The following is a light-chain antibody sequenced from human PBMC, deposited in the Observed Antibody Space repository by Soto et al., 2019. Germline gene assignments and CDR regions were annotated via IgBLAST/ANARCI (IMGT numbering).Light chain of an antibody. Sequence: EIVLTQSPGTLSLSPGEGATLSCRASQSVSSSYLAWYQQRPGETHSLLIYGASTRAPGIPDRFSGSGSGTDFTLAIRRLEPGDFAVYYCQHFGGTTFAFGQGTRLEIK. CDR1: QSVSSSY. CDR3: QHFGGTTFA. V-gene: IGKV3-20*01. CDR2: GAS. J-gene: IGKJ5*01.